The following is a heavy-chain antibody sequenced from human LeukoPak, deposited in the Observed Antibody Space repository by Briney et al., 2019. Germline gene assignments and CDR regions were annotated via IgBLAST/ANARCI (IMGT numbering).Heavy chain of an antibody. CDR1: GDSISSSH. D-gene: IGHD1-14*01. J-gene: IGHJ4*02. CDR2: IYSSGIT. V-gene: IGHV4-4*07. CDR3: ARLNNRVLFDS. Sequence: SETLSLTCTVSGDSISSSHGSWIRQPTEKALEWIRRIYSSGITNYNPPLNSRVTMSLDTSKNQFSLKLNSVTAADTALYYCARLNNRVLFDSWGQGTLVTVSS.